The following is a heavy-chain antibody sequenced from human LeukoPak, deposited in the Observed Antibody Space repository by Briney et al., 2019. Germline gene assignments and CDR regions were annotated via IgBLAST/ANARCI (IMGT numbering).Heavy chain of an antibody. J-gene: IGHJ6*02. Sequence: GGSLRLSCAASRFTFSDYYMDWVRQAPGKGLEWVGLSRTKGDSYSTEYAASVRGRFSILRDESKNSAYLQMNSLRTEDTAVYFCVREYSYGMDVWGQGTTVTVSS. CDR1: RFTFSDYY. CDR2: SRTKGDSYST. CDR3: VREYSYGMDV. V-gene: IGHV3-72*01.